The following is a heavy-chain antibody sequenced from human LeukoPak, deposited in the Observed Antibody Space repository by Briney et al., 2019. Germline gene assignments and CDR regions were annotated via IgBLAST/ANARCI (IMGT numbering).Heavy chain of an antibody. CDR1: GGTISSYY. J-gene: IGHJ4*02. D-gene: IGHD1-26*01. CDR3: ARGGSPVPLY. V-gene: IGHV4-59*01. CDR2: IYYSGSS. Sequence: SETLSLTCTVSGGTISSYYWSWIRQPPGKGLEWIGYIYYSGSSNYNPSLKSRVTLSVDTSRNQFSLKPSSVPAADTVVYYCARGGSPVPLYWGEGTLVTVSS.